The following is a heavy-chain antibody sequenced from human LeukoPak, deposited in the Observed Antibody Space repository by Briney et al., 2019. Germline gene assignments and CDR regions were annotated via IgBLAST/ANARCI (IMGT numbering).Heavy chain of an antibody. CDR1: GFIFSNSY. J-gene: IGHJ4*02. V-gene: IGHV3-53*01. CDR2: IHNDGST. Sequence: GGSLRLSCAASGFIFSNSYMSWVRQAPGKGLEWVSVIHNDGSTYYSDSVKGRFTISRDNSKNMLFLRMNSLRVEDTAVYFCASLARDYWGQGTLVSVSS. D-gene: IGHD3-3*02. CDR3: ASLARDY.